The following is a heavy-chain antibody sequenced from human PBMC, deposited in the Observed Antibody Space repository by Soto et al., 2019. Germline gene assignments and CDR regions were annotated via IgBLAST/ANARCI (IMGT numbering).Heavy chain of an antibody. CDR2: ISGSADRT. J-gene: IGHJ4*02. V-gene: IGHV3-23*01. CDR1: GFTFNIDA. Sequence: GGSLRLSCAASGFTFNIDAMTWVRQAPGKGLEWVSSISGSADRTYYTDSVKGRFTISRDNSKNTLYLHMNSLRAEDTAVYYCAKPRPLGTRWRHEILDYWGQGTLVTVSS. CDR3: AKPRPLGTRWRHEILDY. D-gene: IGHD2-2*01.